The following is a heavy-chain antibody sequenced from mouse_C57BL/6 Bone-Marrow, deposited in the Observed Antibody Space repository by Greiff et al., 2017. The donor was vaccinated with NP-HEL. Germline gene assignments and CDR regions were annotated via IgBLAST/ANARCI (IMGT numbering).Heavy chain of an antibody. J-gene: IGHJ1*03. CDR2: FDPENGDT. V-gene: IGHV14-4*01. Sequence: DVQLQESGAELVRPGASVKLSCTASGFNIIDDYMHWVKQRPEQGLEWIGWFDPENGDTEYASKFQGKATITADTSSNTAYLQLSSLTSEDTAVYYCTYSSSLYWYFDVWGTGTTVTVSS. CDR3: TYSSSLYWYFDV. CDR1: GFNIIDDY. D-gene: IGHD1-1*01.